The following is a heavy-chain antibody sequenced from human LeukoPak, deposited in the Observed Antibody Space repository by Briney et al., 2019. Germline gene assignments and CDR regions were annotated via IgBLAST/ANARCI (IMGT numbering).Heavy chain of an antibody. Sequence: GGSLRLSCAASGFTFSSYGMHWVRQAPGKGLEWVAVIWYDGSNKYYADSVKGRFTISRDNSKNTLYLQMNSLRAEDTAVYYCAREPNIAALDYWGQGTLVTVSS. CDR1: GFTFSSYG. V-gene: IGHV3-33*01. J-gene: IGHJ4*02. CDR2: IWYDGSNK. D-gene: IGHD6-6*01. CDR3: AREPNIAALDY.